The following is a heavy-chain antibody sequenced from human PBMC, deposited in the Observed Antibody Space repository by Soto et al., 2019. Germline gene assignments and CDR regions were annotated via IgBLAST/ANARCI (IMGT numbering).Heavy chain of an antibody. Sequence: GVSLRLSCAASGFTFSSYAMHWVRQAPGKGLEWVAVISYDGSNKYYADSVKGRFTISRDNSKNTLYLQMNSLRAEDTAVYYCARGGEITMIDEYYFDYWGQGTLVTVSS. CDR1: GFTFSSYA. J-gene: IGHJ4*02. CDR2: ISYDGSNK. V-gene: IGHV3-30-3*01. CDR3: ARGGEITMIDEYYFDY. D-gene: IGHD3-22*01.